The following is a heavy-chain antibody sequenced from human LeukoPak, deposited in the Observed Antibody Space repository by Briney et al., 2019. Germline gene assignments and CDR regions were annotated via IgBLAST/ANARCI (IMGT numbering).Heavy chain of an antibody. CDR1: GYTLTELS. D-gene: IGHD3-10*01. J-gene: IGHJ3*02. CDR2: FDPEDGET. V-gene: IGHV1-24*01. CDR3: ARFLGVWFGESDGFDI. Sequence: ASVKVSCKVSGYTLTELSMHWVRQAPGKGLEWMGGFDPEDGETIYAQKFQGRVTMTEDTSTDTAYMELSSLRSEDTAVYYCARFLGVWFGESDGFDIWGQGTMLTVSS.